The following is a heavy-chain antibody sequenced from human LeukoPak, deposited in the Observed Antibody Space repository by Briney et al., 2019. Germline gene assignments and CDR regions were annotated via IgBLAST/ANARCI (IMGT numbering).Heavy chain of an antibody. V-gene: IGHV1-2*02. Sequence: ASVKVSCKASGYTFIGFSINWVRQAPGQGLEWMGWINPNSGGTNYAQKFQGRVNMTRDTSISTAYMELSRLRSDDTAVYYCARDGWRITMVRGPPNTDVWGKGTTVTISS. D-gene: IGHD3-10*01. CDR1: GYTFIGFS. CDR3: ARDGWRITMVRGPPNTDV. CDR2: INPNSGGT. J-gene: IGHJ6*03.